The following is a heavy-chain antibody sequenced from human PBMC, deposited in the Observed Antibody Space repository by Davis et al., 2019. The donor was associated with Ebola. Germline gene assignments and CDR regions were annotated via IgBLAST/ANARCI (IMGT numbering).Heavy chain of an antibody. V-gene: IGHV3-23*01. D-gene: IGHD2-15*01. J-gene: IGHJ4*02. Sequence: GGSLKISCTASGFIFSIHWMSWVRQAPGKGLEWVSAISGSGGSTYYADSVKGRFTISRDNSKNTLYLQMNSLRAEDTAVYYCARAGGTYCSGGSCPWDYWGQGTLVTVSS. CDR2: ISGSGGST. CDR1: GFIFSIHW. CDR3: ARAGGTYCSGGSCPWDY.